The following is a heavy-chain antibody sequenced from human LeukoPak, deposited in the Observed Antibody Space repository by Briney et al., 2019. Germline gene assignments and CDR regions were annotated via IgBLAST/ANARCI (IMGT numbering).Heavy chain of an antibody. Sequence: GGSLRLSCAASGFTFSSNWMHWVRQAPGKGLVWVSRTNSDGSSTNYADSVKGRFTISRDNSKNTLYLQMNSLRAEDTAVYYCAKDEILLWFGELTPYFDYWGQGTLVTVSS. CDR3: AKDEILLWFGELTPYFDY. CDR1: GFTFSSNW. J-gene: IGHJ4*02. CDR2: TNSDGSST. D-gene: IGHD3-10*01. V-gene: IGHV3-74*01.